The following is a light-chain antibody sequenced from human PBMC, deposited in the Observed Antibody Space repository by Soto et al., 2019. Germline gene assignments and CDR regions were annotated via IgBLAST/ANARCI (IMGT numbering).Light chain of an antibody. Sequence: QSALTQPPSVSGSPGQSVTISCTGTSSDVGSYNRVSWYQQPPGTAPKFMIYEVTNRPSGVPNRFSASKSGNTASLTISGLQAEDEADYYCTSYTSSRTWVFGGGTKLTVL. V-gene: IGLV2-18*02. CDR2: EVT. CDR1: SSDVGSYNR. CDR3: TSYTSSRTWV. J-gene: IGLJ3*02.